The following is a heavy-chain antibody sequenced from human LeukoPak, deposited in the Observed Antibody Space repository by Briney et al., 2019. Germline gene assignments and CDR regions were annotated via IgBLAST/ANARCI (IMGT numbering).Heavy chain of an antibody. Sequence: GGSLRLSCAASGFTVISNYMSWVRQAPGKGLEWVSVLYSGGSTYYADSVKGRFTFSRHNSKNTLYLQMNSLRAEDTAVYYCARGDRAFDIWGQGTMVTVSS. CDR3: ARGDRAFDI. D-gene: IGHD3-16*01. CDR2: LYSGGST. CDR1: GFTVISNY. V-gene: IGHV3-53*04. J-gene: IGHJ3*02.